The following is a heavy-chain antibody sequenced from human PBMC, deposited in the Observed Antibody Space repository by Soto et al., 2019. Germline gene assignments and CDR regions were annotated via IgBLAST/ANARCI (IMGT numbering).Heavy chain of an antibody. V-gene: IGHV4-30-2*01. CDR3: ARGQFYSGSGNFNNLMLDA. J-gene: IGHJ5*02. CDR1: GGSIGGVGYA. CDR2: IYHSGTF. Sequence: SETLSLTCAVSGGSIGGVGYAWSWIREPPGWGLELIGYIYHSGTFLKDPSLKTRLTMSLDISNNQFSLTLNSMTSADTAVYYCARGQFYSGSGNFNNLMLDAWGQGIQATVSS. D-gene: IGHD3-10*01.